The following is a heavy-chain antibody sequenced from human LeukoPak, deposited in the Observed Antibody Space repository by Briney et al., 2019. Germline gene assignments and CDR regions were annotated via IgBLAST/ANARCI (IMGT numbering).Heavy chain of an antibody. V-gene: IGHV3-9*01. D-gene: IGHD3-9*01. CDR2: ISWSGGSI. J-gene: IGHJ6*02. CDR3: TRDLMDYDVSTGLHHYYMDV. CDR1: GFTFDDYP. Sequence: GGSLRLSCAASGFTFDDYPMHWVRQAPGKGLEWVSGISWSGGSIAYADSVKGRFTISRDNAKNTLYLQMNTLRVEDTAVYYCTRDLMDYDVSTGLHHYYMDVWGQGTTVTVSS.